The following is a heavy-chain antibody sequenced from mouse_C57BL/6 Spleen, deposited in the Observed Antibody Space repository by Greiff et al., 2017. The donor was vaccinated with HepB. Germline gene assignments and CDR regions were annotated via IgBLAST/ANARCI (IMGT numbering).Heavy chain of an antibody. J-gene: IGHJ4*01. V-gene: IGHV1-26*01. CDR2: INPNNGGT. CDR1: GYTFTDYY. Sequence: EVQLQQSGPELVKPGASVKISCKASGYTFTDYYMNWVKQSHGKSLEWIGDINPNNGGTSYNQKFKGKATLTVDKSSSTAYMELLSLTSEDYAVYYCARAGDYDWDYAMDYWGQGTSVTVSS. D-gene: IGHD2-4*01. CDR3: ARAGDYDWDYAMDY.